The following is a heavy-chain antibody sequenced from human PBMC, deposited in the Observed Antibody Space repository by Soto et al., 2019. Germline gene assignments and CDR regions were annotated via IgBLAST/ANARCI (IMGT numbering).Heavy chain of an antibody. CDR3: TRDLDTMIVVAPGAFDI. J-gene: IGHJ3*02. V-gene: IGHV3-11*01. CDR2: ISSSGSTI. Sequence: GGSLRLSCAASGFTFSDYYMSWIRQAPGKGLEWVSYISSSGSTIYYADSVKGRFTISRDNAKNSLYLQMNSLRAEDTAVYYCTRDLDTMIVVAPGAFDIWGQGTMVTVSS. CDR1: GFTFSDYY. D-gene: IGHD3-22*01.